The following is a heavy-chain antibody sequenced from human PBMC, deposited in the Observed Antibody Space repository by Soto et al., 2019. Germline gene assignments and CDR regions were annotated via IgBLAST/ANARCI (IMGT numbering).Heavy chain of an antibody. J-gene: IGHJ6*02. Sequence: PSQTLSLTCAISGDSVSSNSAAWNWIRQSPSRGLEWLGRTYYRSKWYNDYAVSVKSRITINPDTSKNQFSLQLNSVTPEDTAVYYCARDPKNPPVEKGKGPRGMLYVKKDYYYGMDVWGQGTTVTVSS. CDR3: ARDPKNPPVEKGKGPRGMLYVKKDYYYGMDV. CDR2: TYYRSKWYN. CDR1: GDSVSSNSAA. D-gene: IGHD2-8*01. V-gene: IGHV6-1*01.